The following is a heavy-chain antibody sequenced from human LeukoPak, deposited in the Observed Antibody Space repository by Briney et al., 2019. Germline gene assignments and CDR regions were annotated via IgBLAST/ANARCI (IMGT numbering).Heavy chain of an antibody. CDR2: IYYSGST. D-gene: IGHD4-17*01. CDR1: GGSISTYY. CDR3: TKAAVTTSRYFQH. Sequence: PSETLSLTCTVSGGSISTYYWTWIRQPPGKGPEWIGYIYYSGSTNYNPSLKGRVTMSVDTSKNQFSLKLSSVTAADTAVYYCTKAAVTTSRYFQHWGQGTLVTVSS. J-gene: IGHJ1*01. V-gene: IGHV4-59*01.